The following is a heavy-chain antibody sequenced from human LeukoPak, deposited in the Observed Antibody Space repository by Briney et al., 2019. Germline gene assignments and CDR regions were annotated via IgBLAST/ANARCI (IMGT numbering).Heavy chain of an antibody. V-gene: IGHV3-74*01. D-gene: IGHD3-10*01. J-gene: IGHJ4*02. CDR3: ARDAGGAGSH. CDR2: IDEHGTTI. Sequence: GGSLRLSCAASGFTFSRYWMHWVRQAPGEGLVWVSRIDEHGTTIDYADSVRDRFTISRDNAKNTLYLHMNSLRAEDTAMYYCARDAGGAGSHWGQGSLVTVSS. CDR1: GFTFSRYW.